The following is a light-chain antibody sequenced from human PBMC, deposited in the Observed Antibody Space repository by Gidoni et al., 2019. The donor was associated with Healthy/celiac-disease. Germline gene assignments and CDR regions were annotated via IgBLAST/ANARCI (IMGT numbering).Light chain of an antibody. CDR3: SSYTSSSTVYV. V-gene: IGLV2-14*03. J-gene: IGLJ1*01. CDR1: SSDVGGYNY. Sequence: QSALTQPASVSGAPGQSITISCTGTSSDVGGYNYVSWYQQHPGKAPKLMIYDVSDRPSGVSPRFSGSTSGNTASLTISGLQAEDEADYYCSSYTSSSTVYVFGTGTKVTVL. CDR2: DVS.